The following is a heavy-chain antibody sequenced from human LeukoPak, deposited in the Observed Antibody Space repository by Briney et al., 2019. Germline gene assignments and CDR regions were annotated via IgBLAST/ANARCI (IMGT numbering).Heavy chain of an antibody. D-gene: IGHD6-19*01. J-gene: IGHJ5*02. CDR1: GYTFTSYY. CDR3: ARDSSGWYDARWFDP. V-gene: IGHV1-46*01. CDR2: INPSGGST. Sequence: ASVKVSCKASGYTFTSYYMHWVRQAPGQGLEWVGIINPSGGSTSYAQKFQGRVTMTRDTSTSTVYMELSSLRSEDTAVSYCARDSSGWYDARWFDPWGQGTLVTVSS.